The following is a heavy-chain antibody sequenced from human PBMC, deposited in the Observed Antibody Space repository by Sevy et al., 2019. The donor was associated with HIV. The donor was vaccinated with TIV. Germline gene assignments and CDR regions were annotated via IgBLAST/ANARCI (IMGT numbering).Heavy chain of an antibody. CDR3: ARLTGYEPYSYYALDV. D-gene: IGHD5-12*01. V-gene: IGHV5-51*01. CDR2: IYPGDSDP. CDR1: GYSFTHYW. J-gene: IGHJ6*02. Sequence: GESLKISCEGSGYSFTHYWIAWVRQIPGKGLEWIGIIYPGDSDPTYSPSFQGQVTISADKSINIAYLQWSRLKASDTAMYYCARLTGYEPYSYYALDVWGQGTTVTVSS.